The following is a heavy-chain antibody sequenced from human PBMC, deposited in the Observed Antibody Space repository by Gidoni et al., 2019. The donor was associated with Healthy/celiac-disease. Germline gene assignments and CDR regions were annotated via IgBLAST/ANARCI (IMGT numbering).Heavy chain of an antibody. D-gene: IGHD6-13*01. CDR1: GFTCSSYA. CDR2: ISYDGSNK. CDR3: ARDPRFWNSSSWYPYDY. Sequence: QVQLVESGGGVVQPGRSLRLACAASGFTCSSYAMHWVRQAPGKGLEWVAVISYDGSNKYYADSVKGRFTISRDNSKNTLYLQMNSLRAEDTAVYYCARDPRFWNSSSWYPYDYWGQGTLVTVSS. J-gene: IGHJ4*02. V-gene: IGHV3-30-3*01.